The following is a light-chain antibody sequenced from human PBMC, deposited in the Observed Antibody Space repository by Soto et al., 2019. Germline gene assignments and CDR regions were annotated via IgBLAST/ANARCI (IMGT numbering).Light chain of an antibody. CDR1: SSNIGAGYD. J-gene: IGLJ2*01. CDR2: GNN. Sequence: QSILTQPPSVSGAPGQRVTISCTGRSSNIGAGYDVHWYQRLPGTAPKLLIFGNNNRASGVPDRFSGSKSGTSASLAITGLQAEDEADYYCQSYDSSLSGWVFGGGTKLTVL. V-gene: IGLV1-40*01. CDR3: QSYDSSLSGWV.